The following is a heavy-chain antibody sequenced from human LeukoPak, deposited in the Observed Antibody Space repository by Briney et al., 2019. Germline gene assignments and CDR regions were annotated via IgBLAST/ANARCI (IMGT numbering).Heavy chain of an antibody. J-gene: IGHJ4*02. CDR1: GFTFSSYA. Sequence: GVSLRLSCAASGFTFSSYAMSWVRQAPGKGLEWVSAISGSGGSTYYADSVKGRFTISRDNSKNTLYLQMNSLRAEDTAVYYCAKEGGYYGSGSYSDYFDYWGQGTLVTVSS. D-gene: IGHD3-10*01. CDR2: ISGSGGST. CDR3: AKEGGYYGSGSYSDYFDY. V-gene: IGHV3-23*01.